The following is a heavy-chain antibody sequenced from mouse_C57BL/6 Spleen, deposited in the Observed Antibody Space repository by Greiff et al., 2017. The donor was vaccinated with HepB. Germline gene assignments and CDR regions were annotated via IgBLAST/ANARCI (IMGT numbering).Heavy chain of an antibody. J-gene: IGHJ4*01. V-gene: IGHV3-6*01. Sequence: EVQLQQSGPGLVKPSQSLSLTCSVPGYSITSGYYWNWIRQFPGNKLEWMDYIRYDGSNNYNPSLKNRIAITRDTSKNQFFLKLNSVTTEDTATYYCARDGTWGLGAMDYWGQGTSVTVSS. CDR2: IRYDGSN. CDR1: GYSITSGYY. D-gene: IGHD4-1*01. CDR3: ARDGTWGLGAMDY.